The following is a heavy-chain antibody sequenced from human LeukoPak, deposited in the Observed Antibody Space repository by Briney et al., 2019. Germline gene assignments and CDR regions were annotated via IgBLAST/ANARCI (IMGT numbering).Heavy chain of an antibody. D-gene: IGHD6-19*01. V-gene: IGHV3-9*01. J-gene: IGHJ4*02. CDR1: GFTFDDYA. CDR3: AKDTEGGWYPGYYFDY. CDR2: ISWNSGSI. Sequence: PGGSLRLSCAASGFTFDDYAMHWVRQAPGKGLEWVSGISWNSGSIGYADSVKGRFTISRDNAKNSLYLQMNSLRAEDTALYYCAKDTEGGWYPGYYFDYWGQGTLVTVSS.